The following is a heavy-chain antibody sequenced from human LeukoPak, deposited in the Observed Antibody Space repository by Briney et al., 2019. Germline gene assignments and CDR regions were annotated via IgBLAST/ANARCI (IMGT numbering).Heavy chain of an antibody. Sequence: PGGSLRLSCAASGFTFDDYGMSWVRQAPGKGLEWVSGINWNGGSTGYADSVKGRFTISRDNAKNSLYLQMNSLRAEDTALYYCARDVICTNGVCLYYFDYWGQGTLVTVSS. V-gene: IGHV3-20*04. CDR2: INWNGGST. CDR3: ARDVICTNGVCLYYFDY. J-gene: IGHJ4*02. CDR1: GFTFDDYG. D-gene: IGHD2-8*01.